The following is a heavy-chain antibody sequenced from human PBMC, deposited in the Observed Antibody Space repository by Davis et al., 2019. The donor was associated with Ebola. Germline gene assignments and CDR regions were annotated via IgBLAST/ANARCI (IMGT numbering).Heavy chain of an antibody. Sequence: PGGSLRLSCAASGFTFSSYWMSWVRQAPGKGLEWVANIKQDGSERYYVDSVKGRFTISRDNAKNSLYLQMNSLRAEDTAVYYCARERGDNWNYGDYWGQGTLVTVSS. CDR1: GFTFSSYW. CDR2: IKQDGSER. J-gene: IGHJ4*02. D-gene: IGHD1-7*01. CDR3: ARERGDNWNYGDY. V-gene: IGHV3-7*03.